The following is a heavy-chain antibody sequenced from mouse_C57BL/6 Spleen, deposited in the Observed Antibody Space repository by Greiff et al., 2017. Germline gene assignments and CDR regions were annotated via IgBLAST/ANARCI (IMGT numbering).Heavy chain of an antibody. Sequence: VQLKESGPGLVKPSQSLSLTCSVTGYSITSGYYWNWIRQFPGNKLEWMGYISYDGSNNYNPSLKNRISITRDTSKNQFFLKLNSVTTEDTATYYCARGGDYFLFDYWGQGTTLTVSS. CDR1: GYSITSGYY. CDR2: ISYDGSN. CDR3: ARGGDYFLFDY. V-gene: IGHV3-6*01. J-gene: IGHJ2*01. D-gene: IGHD1-1*01.